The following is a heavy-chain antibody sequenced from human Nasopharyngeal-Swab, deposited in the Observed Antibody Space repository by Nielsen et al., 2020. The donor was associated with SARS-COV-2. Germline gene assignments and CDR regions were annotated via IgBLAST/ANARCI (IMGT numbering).Heavy chain of an antibody. CDR2: IYYSGST. Sequence: SETLSLTCTVSGGSISSGGYYWSWIRQHPGKGLEWIGYIYYSGSTYYNPSLKSRVTISVDTSKNQFSLKLSSVTAADTAVYYCARSSSGWYDYWGQGTLVTVSS. CDR1: GGSISSGGYY. J-gene: IGHJ4*02. V-gene: IGHV4-31*03. CDR3: ARSSSGWYDY. D-gene: IGHD6-19*01.